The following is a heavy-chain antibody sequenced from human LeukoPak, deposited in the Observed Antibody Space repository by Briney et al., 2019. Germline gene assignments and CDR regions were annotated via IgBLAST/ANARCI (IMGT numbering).Heavy chain of an antibody. V-gene: IGHV3-23*01. CDR3: AKASRRIVAMYDY. J-gene: IGHJ4*02. CDR2: ISGSGGST. Sequence: GGSLRLSCAASGFTFSSYAMSWVRQAPGKGLEWVSAISGSGGSTYYADSVKGRVTISRDNSKTTLYLQMNSLRADDTAVYYCAKASRRIVAMYDYWGQGTLVTVSS. D-gene: IGHD5-12*01. CDR1: GFTFSSYA.